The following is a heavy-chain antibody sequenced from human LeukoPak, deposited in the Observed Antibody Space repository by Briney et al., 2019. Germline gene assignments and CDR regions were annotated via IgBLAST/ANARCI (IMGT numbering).Heavy chain of an antibody. V-gene: IGHV3-7*01. CDR3: ARDKASGSSYGSSFHF. Sequence: PGGSLRLSCAASGFTFNNYWMTWVRQGPGKGLEWVAQIKEDGSEKYYVGSVRGRFTISRDNAKNSLYLQMNSLRVEDTAPYYCARDKASGSSYGSSFHFWGQGTMVTVSS. CDR1: GFTFNNYW. D-gene: IGHD1-26*01. CDR2: IKEDGSEK. J-gene: IGHJ3*01.